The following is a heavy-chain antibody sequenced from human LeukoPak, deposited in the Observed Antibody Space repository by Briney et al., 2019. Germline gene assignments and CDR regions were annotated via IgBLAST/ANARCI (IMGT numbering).Heavy chain of an antibody. Sequence: PGGSLRLSCAASGFTFSSYEMNWVRQAPGKGLEWVSYISSSGSTIYYADSVKGRFTISRDNAKNSLYLQMNSLRAEDTAVYYCARDPITMIVGGPDYWGQGTLVTVSS. D-gene: IGHD3-22*01. CDR1: GFTFSSYE. CDR2: ISSSGSTI. V-gene: IGHV3-48*03. CDR3: ARDPITMIVGGPDY. J-gene: IGHJ4*02.